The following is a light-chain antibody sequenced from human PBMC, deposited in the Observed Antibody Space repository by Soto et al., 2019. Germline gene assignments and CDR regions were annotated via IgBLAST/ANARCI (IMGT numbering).Light chain of an antibody. Sequence: IQMTQSPSSLSASVGDRVAISCRASQDIRHELGWYQQKPGHAPKLLIFAASTLYSGVPPRFSGSGSGTLFTLTISSLDPEDFATYFCLQDYNLPRTFGQGTKVDIK. V-gene: IGKV1-6*01. CDR2: AAS. CDR3: LQDYNLPRT. J-gene: IGKJ1*01. CDR1: QDIRHE.